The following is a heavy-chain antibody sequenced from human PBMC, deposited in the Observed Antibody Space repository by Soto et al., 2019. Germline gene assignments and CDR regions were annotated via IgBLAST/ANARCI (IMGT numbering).Heavy chain of an antibody. V-gene: IGHV3-11*01. J-gene: IGHJ4*02. CDR1: GFIFRDWF. Sequence: LVESGGALVKPGASLRLSCAASGFIFRDWFMSWIRPAPGKGLEWISYISKDSGRATRYADSVKGLFTISRDNAKNSLFLQMSNLTLEDTAVYYCANENWAHPDSWGQGNLVTVSS. CDR3: ANENWAHPDS. CDR2: ISKDSGRAT. D-gene: IGHD7-27*01.